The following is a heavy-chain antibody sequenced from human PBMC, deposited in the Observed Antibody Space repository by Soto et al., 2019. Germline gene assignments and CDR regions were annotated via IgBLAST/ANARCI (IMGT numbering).Heavy chain of an antibody. CDR1: GGSISSYY. CDR3: ARGGRDDVLLWFGEYYYFDY. D-gene: IGHD3-10*01. Sequence: SETLSLTCTVSGGSISSYYWSWIRQPPGKGLEWIGYIYYSGSTNYNPSLKSRVTISVDTSKNQFSLKLSSVTAADTAVYYCARGGRDDVLLWFGEYYYFDYWGQGTLVTVSS. CDR2: IYYSGST. V-gene: IGHV4-59*12. J-gene: IGHJ4*02.